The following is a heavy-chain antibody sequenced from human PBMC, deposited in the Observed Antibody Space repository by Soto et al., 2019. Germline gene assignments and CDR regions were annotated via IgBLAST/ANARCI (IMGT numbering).Heavy chain of an antibody. Sequence: GGSLRLSCAASGFTFSSYGMHWVRQAPGKGLEWVAVISYDGSNKYYADSVKGRFTISRDNSKNTLYLQMNSLRAEDTVVYYCAKVSSSWYNYYYYGMDVWGQGTTVTVSS. CDR3: AKVSSSWYNYYYYGMDV. J-gene: IGHJ6*02. D-gene: IGHD6-13*01. CDR2: ISYDGSNK. V-gene: IGHV3-30*18. CDR1: GFTFSSYG.